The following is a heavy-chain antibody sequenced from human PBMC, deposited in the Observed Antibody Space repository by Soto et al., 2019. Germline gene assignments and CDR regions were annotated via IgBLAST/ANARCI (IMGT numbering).Heavy chain of an antibody. CDR1: GFTFSDYY. V-gene: IGHV3-11*01. D-gene: IGHD1-26*01. J-gene: IGHJ6*02. CDR2: ISSSGSTI. CDR3: ARQRPTDGRWEFANYYGMDV. Sequence: GGSLRLSCAASGFTFSDYYMSWIRQAPGKGLEWVSYISSSGSTIYYADSVKGRFTISRDNAKNSLYLQMNSLRAEDTAVYYCARQRPTDGRWEFANYYGMDVWGQGTPVTVSS.